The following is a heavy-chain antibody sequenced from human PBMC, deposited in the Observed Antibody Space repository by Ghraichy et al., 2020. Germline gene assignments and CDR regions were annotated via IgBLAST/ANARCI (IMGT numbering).Heavy chain of an antibody. D-gene: IGHD1-1*01. CDR3: TPLTTNDP. Sequence: GGSLRLSCVVSGFTFSNYWMTWVRQAPGKGLEWVANIKQDGSETYYVDSVKGRFSISRDNAKSSLYLQMNSLRAEDTAVYYCTPLTTNDPWGQGTLVTVSS. V-gene: IGHV3-7*01. CDR2: IKQDGSET. CDR1: GFTFSNYW. J-gene: IGHJ5*02.